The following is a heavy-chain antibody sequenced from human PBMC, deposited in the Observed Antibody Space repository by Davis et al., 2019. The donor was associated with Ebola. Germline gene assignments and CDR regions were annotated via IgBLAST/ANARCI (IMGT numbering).Heavy chain of an antibody. J-gene: IGHJ4*02. CDR2: FDPEHGGH. CDR1: GYTFTSYY. CDR3: SPDPVLTAKYV. V-gene: IGHV1-24*01. Sequence: AASVKVSCKASGYTFTSYYMHWVRQAPGGGLEWMGGFDPEHGGHRYAQKLQGRVIMTEDTLTNIAYMELSGLTSEDTAVYYCSPDPVLTAKYVWGQGTLVSVSS. D-gene: IGHD4/OR15-4a*01.